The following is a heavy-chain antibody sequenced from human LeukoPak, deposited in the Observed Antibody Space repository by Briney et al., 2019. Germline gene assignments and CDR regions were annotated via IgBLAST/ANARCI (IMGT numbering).Heavy chain of an antibody. CDR1: GFTFSSYG. D-gene: IGHD3-10*01. J-gene: IGHJ4*02. Sequence: GGSLRLSCAASGFTFSSYGMHWVRQAPGKGLGWVAFVRYDGSNKYYADSVKGRFTISRDNSKNTLYQQMNSLRAEDTAVYYCAKDSEGSGSLIHYWGQGTLVTVSS. V-gene: IGHV3-30*02. CDR3: AKDSEGSGSLIHY. CDR2: VRYDGSNK.